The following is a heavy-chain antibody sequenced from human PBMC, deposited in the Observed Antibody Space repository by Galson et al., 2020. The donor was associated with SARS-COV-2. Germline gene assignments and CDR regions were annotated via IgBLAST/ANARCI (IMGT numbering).Heavy chain of an antibody. V-gene: IGHV3-23*01. CDR1: GFPFSSYV. CDR3: AKPFPRTTPGTGWGMDV. D-gene: IGHD6-13*01. CDR2: IAHRSDDT. Sequence: GESLKISCAASGFPFSSYVMSWVRQAPGKGLEWVADIAHRSDDTYYADSVRGRFTISRDNSKNVVYLQMNSLRDADTAVYYCAKPFPRTTPGTGWGMDVWGQGATVTVSS. J-gene: IGHJ6*02.